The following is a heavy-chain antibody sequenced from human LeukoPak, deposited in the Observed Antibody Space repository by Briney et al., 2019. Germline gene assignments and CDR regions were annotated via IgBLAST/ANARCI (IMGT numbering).Heavy chain of an antibody. Sequence: PSETLSLTCTVSGGSISNYYWSWIRQPPGKGLEWIGYIYYSGNTNYNPSLKSRVTISVDTSKNQFSLKLSSATAADTAVYYCARDPRGSSWFDYWGQGTLVTVSS. D-gene: IGHD6-13*01. V-gene: IGHV4-59*01. CDR2: IYYSGNT. CDR3: ARDPRGSSWFDY. J-gene: IGHJ4*02. CDR1: GGSISNYY.